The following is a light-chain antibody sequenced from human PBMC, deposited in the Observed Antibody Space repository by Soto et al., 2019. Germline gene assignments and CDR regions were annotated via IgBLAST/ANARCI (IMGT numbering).Light chain of an antibody. CDR1: QSVSSN. CDR2: GAS. CDR3: QQYNTYSWT. Sequence: IVLTQSPGTLSLSPGERATLSGRASQSVSSNLAWYQQKPGQAPRLLIYGASTRATGIPARFSGSGSGTEFTLTISSLQSDDFATYYCQQYNTYSWTFGQGTKVDIK. J-gene: IGKJ1*01. V-gene: IGKV3-15*01.